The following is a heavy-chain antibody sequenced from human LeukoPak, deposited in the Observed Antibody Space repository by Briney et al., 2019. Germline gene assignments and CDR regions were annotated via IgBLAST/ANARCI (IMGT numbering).Heavy chain of an antibody. Sequence: GRSLRLSCEASGFTFSSYGMHWVRQAPGKGLEWVAVISYDGSNKYYADSVKGRFTISRDNSKNTLYLQMNSLRAEDTAVYYCAKDHYDSSGYYQWYFQHWGQGTLVTVSS. J-gene: IGHJ1*01. CDR3: AKDHYDSSGYYQWYFQH. CDR1: GFTFSSYG. V-gene: IGHV3-30*18. D-gene: IGHD3-22*01. CDR2: ISYDGSNK.